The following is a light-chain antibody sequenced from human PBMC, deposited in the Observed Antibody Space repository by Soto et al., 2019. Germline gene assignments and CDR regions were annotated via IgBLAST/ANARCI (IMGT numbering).Light chain of an antibody. V-gene: IGLV1-44*01. CDR3: AAWDDSLNGVV. CDR1: SSNIETNT. J-gene: IGLJ2*01. CDR2: RNN. Sequence: QLVLTQPPSASGTPGQRVTISCSGSSSNIETNTVNWYHHLPGTVPKLLIYRNNQRPSGVPDRFSGSKSGTSASLAISGLQSEDEADYYCAAWDDSLNGVVFGGGTQLTVL.